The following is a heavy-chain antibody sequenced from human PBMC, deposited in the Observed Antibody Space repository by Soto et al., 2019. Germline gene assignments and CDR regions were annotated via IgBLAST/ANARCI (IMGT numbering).Heavy chain of an antibody. CDR2: INPNSGVT. Sequence: QVQLVQSGAEVKKPGASVRVSCKASGYRFTAYRMHWVRQAPGQGLEWMGWINPNSGVTNYAQKFQDWVTVTRDTSISTVYMELSRLKSDDTAVYYCARENIFGVVREYYFDYWGQGTLVTVSS. J-gene: IGHJ4*02. CDR3: ARENIFGVVREYYFDY. CDR1: GYRFTAYR. V-gene: IGHV1-2*04. D-gene: IGHD3-3*01.